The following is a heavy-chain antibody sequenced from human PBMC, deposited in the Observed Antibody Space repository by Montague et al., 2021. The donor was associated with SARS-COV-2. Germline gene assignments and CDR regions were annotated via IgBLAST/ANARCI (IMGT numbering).Heavy chain of an antibody. J-gene: IGHJ4*02. D-gene: IGHD3-10*01. CDR1: GDSISTDNW. CDR3: ASRGAGWFGSNPERFDY. V-gene: IGHV4-4*02. Sequence: SETLSLTCVVSGDSISTDNWWTWVRLPPGKGLEWVGEIYHTGSTNYNPSLKSRVTISVDKSKNQYSLKLNSVTAADTAVYYCASRGAGWFGSNPERFDYWGQGTLATVSS. CDR2: IYHTGST.